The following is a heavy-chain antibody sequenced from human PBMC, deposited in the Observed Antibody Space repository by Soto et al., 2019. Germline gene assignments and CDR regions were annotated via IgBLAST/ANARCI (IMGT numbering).Heavy chain of an antibody. CDR2: IFYSGST. J-gene: IGHJ5*02. Sequence: PSETLSLTCAVSGASMTGLYWSWIRQPPGKGLEWIGYIFYSGSTSYNPSLKSRLTISVDTSKSQFSLELSSVSAADTAVYYCAQGSTRPDLWGQGTLVTVSS. CDR3: AQGSTRPDL. CDR1: GASMTGLY. V-gene: IGHV4-59*01.